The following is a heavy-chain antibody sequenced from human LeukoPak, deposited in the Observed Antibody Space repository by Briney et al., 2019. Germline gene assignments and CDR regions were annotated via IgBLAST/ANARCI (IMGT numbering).Heavy chain of an antibody. CDR1: RFTFSSYW. CDR2: IKQDGSEK. Sequence: PGGSLRLSCAASRFTFSSYWVSWVRQAPGKGLEWVANIKQDGSEKDYVDSVKGRFTISRDNAKNSLYLQMNSLRAEDTAVYYCARSSERKYYFDYWGQGTLVTVSS. D-gene: IGHD3-22*01. CDR3: ARSSERKYYFDY. V-gene: IGHV3-7*03. J-gene: IGHJ4*02.